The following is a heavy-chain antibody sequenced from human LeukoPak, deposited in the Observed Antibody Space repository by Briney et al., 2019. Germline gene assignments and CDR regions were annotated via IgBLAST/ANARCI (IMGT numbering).Heavy chain of an antibody. V-gene: IGHV1-24*01. CDR3: ATGGWGYCSGGSCYFSHRWFDP. Sequence: ASVKVSCKVSGYTLTELSMHWVRQAPGKGLEWMGGFDPEDGVTIYAQKFQGRVTMTEDTSTDTAYMELSSLRSEDTAVYYCATGGWGYCSGGSCYFSHRWFDPWGQGTLVTVSS. CDR2: FDPEDGVT. CDR1: GYTLTELS. J-gene: IGHJ5*02. D-gene: IGHD2-15*01.